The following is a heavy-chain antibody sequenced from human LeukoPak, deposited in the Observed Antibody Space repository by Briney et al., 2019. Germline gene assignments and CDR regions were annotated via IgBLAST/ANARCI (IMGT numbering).Heavy chain of an antibody. CDR3: ARDSGTTGEVKFDP. CDR1: GGPITTYY. CDR2: ISGSGVI. Sequence: SETLSLTCTVSGGPITTYYLSWIRQSAGMGLKWIGRISGSGVITYNPSLKSRVILSLDTSNNHFSLKLISVTAADTAVYYCARDSGTTGEVKFDPWGQGMLVTVSS. J-gene: IGHJ5*02. V-gene: IGHV4-4*07. D-gene: IGHD3-10*01.